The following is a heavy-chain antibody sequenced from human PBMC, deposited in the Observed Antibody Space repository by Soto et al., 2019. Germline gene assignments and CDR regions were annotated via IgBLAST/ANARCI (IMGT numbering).Heavy chain of an antibody. CDR2: IYSGGST. J-gene: IGHJ6*02. CDR1: GFTVSSNY. V-gene: IGHV3-53*01. D-gene: IGHD6-13*01. Sequence: EVQLVESGGGLIQPGGSLRLSCAASGFTVSSNYMSWVRQAPGKGLEWVSVIYSGGSTYYADSVKGRFTISRDNSKNTLYLQMNRLRAEDTAVYYCARDRYSSSWVNYYYGMDVWGQGTTFTVSS. CDR3: ARDRYSSSWVNYYYGMDV.